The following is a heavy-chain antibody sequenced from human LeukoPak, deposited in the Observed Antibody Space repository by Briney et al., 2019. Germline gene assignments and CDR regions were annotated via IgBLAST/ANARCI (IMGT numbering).Heavy chain of an antibody. D-gene: IGHD2-15*01. J-gene: IGHJ6*02. CDR2: IYPGDSDT. V-gene: IGHV5-51*01. CDR3: AGHAAAYCSGGSCLTYYGMDV. CDR1: GYSFTSYW. Sequence: GESLKISCKGSGYSFTSYWIGWVRQMPGRGLEWMGIIYPGDSDTRYSPSFQGQVTISADKSISTAYLQWSSLKASDTAMYYCAGHAAAYCSGGSCLTYYGMDVWGQGTTVTVSS.